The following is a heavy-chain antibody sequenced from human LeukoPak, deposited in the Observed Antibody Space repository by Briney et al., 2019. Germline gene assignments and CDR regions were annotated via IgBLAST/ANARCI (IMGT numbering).Heavy chain of an antibody. CDR3: ARVTGTGFGELLSGDY. CDR2: IHHSGST. D-gene: IGHD3-10*01. J-gene: IGHJ4*02. Sequence: PSETLSLTCTVSGYSISSGYYWGWIRQPPGKGLEWIGSIHHSGSTYYNPSLKSRVTISVDTSKNQFSLKLSSVTAADTAVYHCARVTGTGFGELLSGDYWGQGTLATVSS. CDR1: GYSISSGYY. V-gene: IGHV4-38-2*02.